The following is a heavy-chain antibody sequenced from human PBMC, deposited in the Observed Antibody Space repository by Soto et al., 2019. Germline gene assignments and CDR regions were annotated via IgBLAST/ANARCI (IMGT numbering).Heavy chain of an antibody. Sequence: SETLSLTCAVSGGSFNANWWSWVRQPPGKGLEWIGEIYYNGNTNYNASLKSRVTISVDTSRNQFSLRLASVTAADTAIYYCASARWDYWGQGTQVTVSS. D-gene: IGHD2-15*01. CDR3: ASARWDY. CDR2: IYYNGNT. J-gene: IGHJ4*02. CDR1: GGSFNANW. V-gene: IGHV4-34*01.